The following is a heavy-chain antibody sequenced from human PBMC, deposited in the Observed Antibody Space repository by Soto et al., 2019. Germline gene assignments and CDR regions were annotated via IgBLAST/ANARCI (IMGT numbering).Heavy chain of an antibody. CDR3: ARESRFEELTYYYYGMDD. Sequence: PSETLSLTCTVSGGSISSGDYYWSWLRQPPGQGLEWIEYIYYSGSTYYNPSLKSRVTISVDTSKNKFSLKLSSVTAAVTAVYYCARESRFEELTYYYYGMDDWGQGTTVTVSS. V-gene: IGHV4-30-4*01. J-gene: IGHJ6*02. CDR1: GGSISSGDYY. D-gene: IGHD3-10*01. CDR2: IYYSGST.